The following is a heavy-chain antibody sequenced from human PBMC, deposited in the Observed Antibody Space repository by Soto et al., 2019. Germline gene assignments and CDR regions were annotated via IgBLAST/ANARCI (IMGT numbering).Heavy chain of an antibody. CDR3: ARIGIVAGIPQNFDL. CDR1: VFTVTGNY. D-gene: IGHD2-15*01. Sequence: WWSLRLSCSASVFTVTGNYMSWFRQAPGKGLEWVSVIHSGGNTYHSGSVRGRFTISRDNSKNTVFLQMDSLRAEDTAVYFCARIGIVAGIPQNFDLWGRGTLVTVSS. CDR2: IHSGGNT. V-gene: IGHV3-53*01. J-gene: IGHJ2*01.